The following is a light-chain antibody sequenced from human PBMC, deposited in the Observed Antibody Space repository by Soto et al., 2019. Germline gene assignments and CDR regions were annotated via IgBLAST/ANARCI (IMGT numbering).Light chain of an antibody. V-gene: IGLV2-11*01. CDR3: CSYAGRYTYV. CDR2: DVI. Sequence: QSVLTQPRSVSGSRGQSVTISCTGTSSDVGAYNYVSWYQQHPGKAPKLMIYDVIKRPSGVPDRFSGSKSGSTASLTISGLQAEDEADYFCCSYAGRYTYVFGTGTKVTVL. CDR1: SSDVGAYNY. J-gene: IGLJ1*01.